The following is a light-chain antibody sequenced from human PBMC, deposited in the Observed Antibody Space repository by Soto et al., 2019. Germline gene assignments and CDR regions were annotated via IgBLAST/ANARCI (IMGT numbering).Light chain of an antibody. CDR1: QSISTF. CDR3: QQSYRNPRT. Sequence: DIQMTQSPSFLSASAGDGVTIFCRASQSISTFLHWYQQKPGKAPRLLIYAASKLESGVPSRFGGSGSGTDFTLTISSLQPEDFATYYCQQSYRNPRTFGLGTKVDIK. CDR2: AAS. J-gene: IGKJ1*01. V-gene: IGKV1-39*01.